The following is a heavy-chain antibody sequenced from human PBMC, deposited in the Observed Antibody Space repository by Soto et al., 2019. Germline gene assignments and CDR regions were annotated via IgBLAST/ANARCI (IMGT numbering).Heavy chain of an antibody. D-gene: IGHD5-12*01. CDR2: INPSGGST. V-gene: IGHV1-46*01. J-gene: IGHJ6*02. CDR3: AGTGGIVATYYYYYGMDD. CDR1: GYTFTSYY. Sequence: ASVKVSCKASGYTFTSYYMHWVRQAPGQGLEWMGIINPSGGSTSYAQKFEGRVTMTRDTSTSTVYMELSSLRSEDTAVYYCAGTGGIVATYYYYYGMDDWGQGATVAVSS.